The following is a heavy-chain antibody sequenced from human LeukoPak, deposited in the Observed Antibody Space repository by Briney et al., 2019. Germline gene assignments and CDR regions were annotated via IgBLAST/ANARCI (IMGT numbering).Heavy chain of an antibody. J-gene: IGHJ6*02. CDR1: GFTFSSYA. CDR2: ISYDGSNK. D-gene: IGHD3-16*01. CDR3: ARVRGDYYYYGMDV. Sequence: GRSLRLSCAASGFTFSSYAMHWVRQAPGKGLEWVAVISYDGSNKYYADSVKGRFTISRDNSKNTLYLQMNSLRAEDTAVYYCARVRGDYYYYGMDVWGQGTTVTVSS. V-gene: IGHV3-30-3*01.